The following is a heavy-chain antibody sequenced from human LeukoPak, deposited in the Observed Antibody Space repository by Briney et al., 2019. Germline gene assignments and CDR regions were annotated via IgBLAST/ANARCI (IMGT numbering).Heavy chain of an antibody. CDR1: GYTFTGYY. CDR2: INPNSGGT. J-gene: IGHJ3*02. CDR3: AVLPGGIAARDAFDI. D-gene: IGHD6-6*01. Sequence: ASVKVSCKASGYTFTGYYMHWVRQAPGQGLEWMGWINPNSGGTNYAQKFQGWVTMTRDTSISTAYMELSRLRSDDTAVYYCAVLPGGIAARDAFDIWGQGTMVTVSS. V-gene: IGHV1-2*04.